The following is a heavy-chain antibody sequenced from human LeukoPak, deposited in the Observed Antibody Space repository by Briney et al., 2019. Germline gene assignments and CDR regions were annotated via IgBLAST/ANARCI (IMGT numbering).Heavy chain of an antibody. Sequence: SETLSLTCNVSGASMSSNYWSWIRQPPGKGLEWIGYIYYSGSISFNPSLKSRVTISLDTSKNQFSLKLSSVTAADTAVYYCARLQVYCGGDCYPRWFDPWGQGTLVTVSS. V-gene: IGHV4-59*08. CDR2: IYYSGSI. D-gene: IGHD2-21*02. J-gene: IGHJ5*02. CDR3: ARLQVYCGGDCYPRWFDP. CDR1: GASMSSNY.